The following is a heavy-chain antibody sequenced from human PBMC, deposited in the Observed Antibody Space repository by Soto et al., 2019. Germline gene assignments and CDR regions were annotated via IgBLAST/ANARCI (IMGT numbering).Heavy chain of an antibody. CDR2: ITVGTGNT. CDR1: GFTFTSSS. CDR3: AAGDSSGYYGG. V-gene: IGHV1-58*01. D-gene: IGHD3-22*01. J-gene: IGHJ4*02. Sequence: SVKVSCKASGFTFTSSSVQWVRQARGQRLEWIGWITVGTGNTNYAQKFQERVTITRDMSTSTAYMELSNLRSEDTAVYYCAAGDSSGYYGGWGQGTQVTISS.